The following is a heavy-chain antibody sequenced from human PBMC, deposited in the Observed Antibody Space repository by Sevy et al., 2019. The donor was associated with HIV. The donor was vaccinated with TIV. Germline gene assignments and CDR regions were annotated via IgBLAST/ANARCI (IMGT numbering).Heavy chain of an antibody. V-gene: IGHV3-7*01. CDR2: IKQDQSEK. CDR1: GFIFTDYW. D-gene: IGHD3-3*01. Sequence: GGSLRLSCETSGFIFTDYWMSWVRQIPGKGLEWVATIKQDQSEKYYVDSVKGRFAISRDRAKKSVSLQMNGLRAEDTALYFCAREVGGFNWRPYYFDSWGQGTLVTVSS. CDR3: AREVGGFNWRPYYFDS. J-gene: IGHJ4*02.